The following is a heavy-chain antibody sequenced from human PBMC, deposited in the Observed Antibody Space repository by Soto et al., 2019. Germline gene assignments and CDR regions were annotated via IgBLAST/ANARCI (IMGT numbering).Heavy chain of an antibody. V-gene: IGHV3-11*01. J-gene: IGHJ4*02. CDR3: ARSSLTYFEF. CDR2: ISGSGSTT. CDR1: GGSFTTYY. Sequence: QVQLHQWGAGLLKPSETLSLTCTVYGGSFTTYYMCWIRQAPGKGLEWLAYISGSGSTTYYTDSGKSRLAISRDNARTSLYLQINSLRVEDSAVYYCARSSLTYFEFWGQGTLVTVSS.